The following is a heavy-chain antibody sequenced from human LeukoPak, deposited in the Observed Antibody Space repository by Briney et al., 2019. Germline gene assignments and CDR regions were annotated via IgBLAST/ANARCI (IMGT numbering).Heavy chain of an antibody. CDR3: ARIGYDGISFDY. J-gene: IGHJ4*02. CDR1: GFTFSNYW. D-gene: IGHD5-12*01. V-gene: IGHV3-7*01. CDR2: IKQDGSEK. Sequence: PGGSLRLSCAASGFTFSNYWMSWVRQAPGKGLEWVANIKQDGSEKYYVDSVKGRFTISRDNAKNSVYLQMNSLRDEDTAVYYCARIGYDGISFDYWGQGTLVTVSS.